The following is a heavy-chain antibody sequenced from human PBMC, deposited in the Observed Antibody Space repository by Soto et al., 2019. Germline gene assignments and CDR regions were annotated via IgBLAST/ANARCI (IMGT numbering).Heavy chain of an antibody. D-gene: IGHD6-19*01. V-gene: IGHV3-33*01. CDR2: IWYDGSNK. CDR1: GFTFSSYG. CDR3: ARDRSSGWYVGDY. Sequence: QVQLVESGGGVVQPGRSLRLSCAASGFTFSSYGMHWVRQAPGKGLEWVAVIWYDGSNKYYADSVKGRFTISRDNSKNTLNLQMNSLRAEDTAVYYCARDRSSGWYVGDYWGQGTLVTVSS. J-gene: IGHJ4*02.